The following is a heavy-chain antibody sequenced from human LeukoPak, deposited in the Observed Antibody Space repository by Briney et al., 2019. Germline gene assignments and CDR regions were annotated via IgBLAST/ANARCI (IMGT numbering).Heavy chain of an antibody. CDR3: ARTYYYDSSGYPDAFDI. D-gene: IGHD3-22*01. CDR2: IYYTGDT. V-gene: IGHV4-30-4*07. J-gene: IGHJ3*02. CDR1: GGFLSSAGYS. Sequence: SQTLSLTCAVSGGFLSSAGYSYSWIRQPPGKGLEWIGYIYYTGDTNYNPSLKSRVTISVDTSKNQFSLKLSSVTAADTAVYYCARTYYYDSSGYPDAFDIWGQGTMVTVSS.